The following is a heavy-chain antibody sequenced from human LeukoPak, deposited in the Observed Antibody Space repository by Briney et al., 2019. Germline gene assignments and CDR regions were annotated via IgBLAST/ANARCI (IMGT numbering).Heavy chain of an antibody. D-gene: IGHD6-19*01. CDR2: IYYSGST. J-gene: IGHJ5*02. CDR3: ARGLTGTVAGPTTNWFDP. V-gene: IGHV4-61*05. Sequence: SETLSLTCTVSGGSISSSSDYWGWIRQPPGKGLEWIGYIYYSGSTNYNPSLKSRVTISVDTSKNQFSLKLSSVTAADTAVYYCARGLTGTVAGPTTNWFDPWGQGTWSPSPQ. CDR1: GGSISSSSDY.